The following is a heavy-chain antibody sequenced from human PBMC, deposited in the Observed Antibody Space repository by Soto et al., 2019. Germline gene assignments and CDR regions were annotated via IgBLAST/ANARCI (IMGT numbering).Heavy chain of an antibody. CDR2: IYYSGST. V-gene: IGHV4-39*02. CDR3: ARSHDILPGYHYNCAY. J-gene: IGHJ4*02. D-gene: IGHD3-9*01. Sequence: QLQLQESGPGLVKPSETLSLTCTVSGGSINSNRYYWGWIRQPPGKGLEWVGSIYYSGSTYDNPSLNSRVTLSVDTPKNHFSLKLTSVTAADTAVYYCARSHDILPGYHYNCAYWGQGTLVTVST. CDR1: GGSINSNRYY.